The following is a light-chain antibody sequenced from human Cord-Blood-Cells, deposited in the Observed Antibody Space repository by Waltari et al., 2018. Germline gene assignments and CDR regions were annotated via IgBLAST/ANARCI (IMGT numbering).Light chain of an antibody. Sequence: DIVMTQSPDSLAVSLGERATINCKSSQSVLYSSNNKNYLAWYQQKPGQPPKLLIYWASTRESGVPDRVSGSGSGTDFTLTISSLQAEDVAVYYCQAQNTFGQGTKLEIK. CDR2: WAS. V-gene: IGKV4-1*01. CDR1: QSVLYSSNNKNY. CDR3: QAQNT. J-gene: IGKJ2*01.